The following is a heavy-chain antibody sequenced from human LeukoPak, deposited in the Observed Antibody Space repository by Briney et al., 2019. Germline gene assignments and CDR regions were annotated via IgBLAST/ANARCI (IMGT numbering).Heavy chain of an antibody. CDR2: FSGGGDS. J-gene: IGHJ4*02. D-gene: IGHD2/OR15-2a*01. CDR1: GFTSGIYA. V-gene: IGHV3-23*01. CDR3: VSFYETY. Sequence: GGSLRLSCAASGFTSGIYAVSWVRQAPGKGLEWVSAFSGGGDSYYADSVKGRFTISKDNAKNTVYLQMNNLRAEDTAVYYCVSFYETYWGRGTLVTVSS.